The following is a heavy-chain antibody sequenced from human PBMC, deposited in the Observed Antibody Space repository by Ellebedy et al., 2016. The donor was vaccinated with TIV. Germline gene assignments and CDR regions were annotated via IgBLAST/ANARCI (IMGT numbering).Heavy chain of an antibody. CDR1: GFTFSGYD. CDR3: ARDGAAFCGGDCETPFDY. Sequence: GESLKISCAASGFTFSGYDMHWVRQAPGRGLEWVAFISFDGSSIYYADSVRGRFTVSRDNSKNTLYLQMSSLRDEDTAVYFCARDGAAFCGGDCETPFDYWGQGTLVTVSS. D-gene: IGHD2-21*02. CDR2: ISFDGSSI. V-gene: IGHV3-30*03. J-gene: IGHJ4*02.